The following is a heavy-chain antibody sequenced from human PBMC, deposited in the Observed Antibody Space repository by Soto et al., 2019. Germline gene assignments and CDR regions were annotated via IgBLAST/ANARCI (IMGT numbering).Heavy chain of an antibody. CDR2: ISAYNGNT. V-gene: IGHV1-18*01. CDR1: GYTFTSYG. CDR3: ARDPFLRYFDWFRAPSYGMDV. J-gene: IGHJ6*02. Sequence: RASVKVSCKASGYTFTSYGISWVRQAPGQGLEWMGWISAYNGNTNYAQKLQGRVTMTTDTSTSTAYMELRSLRSDDTAVYYCARDPFLRYFDWFRAPSYGMDVWGQGTTVTVSS. D-gene: IGHD3-9*01.